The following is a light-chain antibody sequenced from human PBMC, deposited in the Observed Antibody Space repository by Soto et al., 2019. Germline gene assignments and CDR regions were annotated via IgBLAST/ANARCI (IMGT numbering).Light chain of an antibody. CDR3: CSLTTRDSHV. V-gene: IGLV2-14*01. CDR2: AVS. J-gene: IGLJ1*01. CDR1: SSDVGAHNL. Sequence: QSALTQPASVSGSPGQSITISCSGTSSDVGAHNLVSWYQQHPGRAPKLMIYAVSNRPSGVSNRFSGSKSGNTASLTISGLQAEDEADYYCCSLTTRDSHVFGTGTKLTLL.